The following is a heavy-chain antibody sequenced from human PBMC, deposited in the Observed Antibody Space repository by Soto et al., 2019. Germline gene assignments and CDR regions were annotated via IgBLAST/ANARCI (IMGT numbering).Heavy chain of an antibody. D-gene: IGHD6-13*01. CDR1: GFTFSSYW. V-gene: IGHV3-74*01. CDR2: INSDGSST. CDR3: ASISSSWADYYYGMDV. Sequence: GGSLRLSCAASGFTFSSYWMHWVRQAPGKGLVWVSRINSDGSSTSYADSVKGRFTISRDNAKNTLYLQMNSLRAEDTAVYYCASISSSWADYYYGMDVWGQGTTVTVSS. J-gene: IGHJ6*02.